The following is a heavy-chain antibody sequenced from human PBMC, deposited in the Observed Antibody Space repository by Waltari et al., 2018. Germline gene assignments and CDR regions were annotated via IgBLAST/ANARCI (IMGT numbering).Heavy chain of an antibody. D-gene: IGHD3-9*01. CDR3: ARGSGDILTGYNWFDP. V-gene: IGHV4-39*07. Sequence: QLQLQESGPGLMKPSETLSLTCTVSGGSISSSSYYWGWIRQPPGKGLEWIGSIYYSGSTYYNPSLKGRVTISVDTSKNQFSLKLSSVTAADTAVYYCARGSGDILTGYNWFDPWGQGTLVTVSS. J-gene: IGHJ5*02. CDR2: IYYSGST. CDR1: GGSISSSSYY.